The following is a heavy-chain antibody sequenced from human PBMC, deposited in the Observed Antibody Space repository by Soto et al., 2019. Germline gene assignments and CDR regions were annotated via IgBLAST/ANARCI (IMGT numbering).Heavy chain of an antibody. Sequence: QVQLQQSGPGLVKPSETLSLTCTVSGASISSSSYYWGWICQPPGRGLEWIGSMYYTGSTYYNPSLKSRVNMFVDTSKKQLSLYVASVTAADTAVYYCARVIVAVAAGFDYWGQGTLVAVSS. D-gene: IGHD6-19*01. V-gene: IGHV4-39*01. CDR2: MYYTGST. CDR1: GASISSSSYY. J-gene: IGHJ4*02. CDR3: ARVIVAVAAGFDY.